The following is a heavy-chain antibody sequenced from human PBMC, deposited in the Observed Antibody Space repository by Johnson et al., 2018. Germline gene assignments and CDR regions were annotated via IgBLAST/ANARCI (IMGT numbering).Heavy chain of an antibody. V-gene: IGHV3-20*04. J-gene: IGHJ4*02. Sequence: EVQLVETGGGLVQPGGSPRLSCAASGFTFDDYAMSWVRQAPGKVLEWVSGINWNGGSTGYADSVKGRFTISRYNAKNTLYLQMNSLRAEDTAVYYCAKDRSSSWYGDYFDYWGQETLVTVSS. D-gene: IGHD6-13*01. CDR1: GFTFDDYA. CDR2: INWNGGST. CDR3: AKDRSSSWYGDYFDY.